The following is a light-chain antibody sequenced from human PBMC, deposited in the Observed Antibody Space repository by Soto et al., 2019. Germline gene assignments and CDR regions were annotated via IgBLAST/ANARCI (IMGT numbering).Light chain of an antibody. CDR1: QSVSNTF. CDR2: ATS. J-gene: IGKJ4*01. Sequence: EIVMTQSPATLSLSPGERATLSCRASQSVSNTFLAWYQQKPGQAPRLLIYATSSRATGVPDRFSGSGSGTEFTLTISSLESEDFAVYFCQQYGNSPRTFGGGTRLEI. V-gene: IGKV3-20*01. CDR3: QQYGNSPRT.